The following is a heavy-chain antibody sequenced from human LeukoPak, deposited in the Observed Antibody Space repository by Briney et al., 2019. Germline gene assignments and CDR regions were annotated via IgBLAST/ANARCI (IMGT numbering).Heavy chain of an antibody. CDR2: ITGSGGNT. Sequence: QPGGSLRLSCAASGFTFSNYAMHWVRQAPGKGLEWVSGITGSGGNTYYADSVKGRFTISRDNSKNTLYLQMNSLRAEDTAIYYCARDERLLSFLKWGQGTLVTVSS. CDR1: GFTFSNYA. CDR3: ARDERLLSFLK. V-gene: IGHV3-23*01. J-gene: IGHJ4*02. D-gene: IGHD3-3*01.